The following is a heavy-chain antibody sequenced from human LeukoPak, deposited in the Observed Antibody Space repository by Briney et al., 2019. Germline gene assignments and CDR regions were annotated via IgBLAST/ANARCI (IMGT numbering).Heavy chain of an antibody. CDR3: ARDGSAAGSFDY. Sequence: SVKVSCKASGGTFSNYAINWVRQAPGQGLEWMGGIIPIFGKANYAQKFQGRVTITADESTSTAYMGLSSLRSEDTAVYYCARDGSAAGSFDYWGQGTLVTVSS. CDR1: GGTFSNYA. V-gene: IGHV1-69*13. D-gene: IGHD6-19*01. CDR2: IIPIFGKA. J-gene: IGHJ4*02.